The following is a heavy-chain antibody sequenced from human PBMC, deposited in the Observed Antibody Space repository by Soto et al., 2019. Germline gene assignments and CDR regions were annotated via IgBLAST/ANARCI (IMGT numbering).Heavy chain of an antibody. Sequence: GGSLRLSCAASGFSFTNAWMSWVRQAPGKGMERIGRIKSKTDGATTDYAGPVKGRFTISRDDSKKTLFVQMNGLKTEDTAVYYCTTIIPEGKGGLGPWGQGTGVTVSS. CDR2: IKSKTDGATT. D-gene: IGHD3-16*01. J-gene: IGHJ5*02. CDR3: TTIIPEGKGGLGP. V-gene: IGHV3-15*05. CDR1: GFSFTNAW.